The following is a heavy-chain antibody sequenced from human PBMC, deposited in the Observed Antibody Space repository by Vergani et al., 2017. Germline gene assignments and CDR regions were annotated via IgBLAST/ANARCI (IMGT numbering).Heavy chain of an antibody. J-gene: IGHJ4*02. CDR2: MYYSGST. D-gene: IGHD2-15*01. V-gene: IGHV4-39*01. CDR3: AGKRGGVRAAYCHSYDS. CDR1: GDSVISTDYH. Sequence: QVQLQESCPGLVKPSETLSLICTVSGDSVISTDYHWGWIRQPPGKGLEWIGSMYYSGSTSCKPSLESRISISFETPKNQFSLRLTSVTAADTSVYYCAGKRGGVRAAYCHSYDSWGPGTLVGVSS.